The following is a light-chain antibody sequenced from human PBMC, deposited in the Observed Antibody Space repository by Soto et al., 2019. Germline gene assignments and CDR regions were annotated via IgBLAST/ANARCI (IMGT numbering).Light chain of an antibody. Sequence: EIVMTQSPVTLSMSPGERATLSCRAGESVSSNLAWYQQKPGQAPRLLIYGASTRATGVPARFTGSGSGTEFTLTISSLQFDDFAVYYCQQYLDWPRTFGQGTKVDNK. CDR1: ESVSSN. CDR3: QQYLDWPRT. V-gene: IGKV3-15*01. J-gene: IGKJ1*01. CDR2: GAS.